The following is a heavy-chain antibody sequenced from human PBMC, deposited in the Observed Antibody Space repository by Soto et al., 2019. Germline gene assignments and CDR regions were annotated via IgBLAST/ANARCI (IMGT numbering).Heavy chain of an antibody. J-gene: IGHJ4*02. V-gene: IGHV1-69*01. CDR2: IIPIFGTA. Sequence: QVQLVQSGAEVKKPGSSVKVSCKASGGTFSSYAISWVRQAPGQGLEWMGGIIPIFGTANYAQKFQGRVTITADESTSTAYMELSSLRSEDTAVYYCASDYCSGGSCYHSFDYWGQGTLVTVSS. D-gene: IGHD2-15*01. CDR3: ASDYCSGGSCYHSFDY. CDR1: GGTFSSYA.